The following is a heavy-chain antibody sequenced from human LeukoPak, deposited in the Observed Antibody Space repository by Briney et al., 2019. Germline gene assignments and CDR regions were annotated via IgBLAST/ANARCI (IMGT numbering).Heavy chain of an antibody. J-gene: IGHJ4*02. V-gene: IGHV3-73*01. Sequence: PGGSLKLSCAASGFTFSSSAMHWVRQASGKGLEWVGRIRSKANSYATAYAASVKGRFTISRDDSKNTAYLQMNSLKTEDTAVYYCQKMNAWGQGTLVTVSS. CDR2: IRSKANSYAT. D-gene: IGHD1-1*01. CDR1: GFTFSSSA. CDR3: QKMNA.